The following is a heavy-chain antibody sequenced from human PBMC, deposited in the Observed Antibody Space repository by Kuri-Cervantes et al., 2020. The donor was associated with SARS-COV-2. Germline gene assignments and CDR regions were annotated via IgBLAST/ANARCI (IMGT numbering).Heavy chain of an antibody. CDR3: TSAPGGNVIY. D-gene: IGHD4-23*01. CDR1: GFTFSGSA. Sequence: GESLKISCAASGFTFSGSAMHWVRQAPGKGLEWVGRIKGSGGGGAIDLAAPMKDRLTISRDDSRNILFLHMDSLETEDTGVYYCTSAPGGNVIYWGQGTLVTVSS. CDR2: IKGSGGGGAI. J-gene: IGHJ4*02. V-gene: IGHV3-15*01.